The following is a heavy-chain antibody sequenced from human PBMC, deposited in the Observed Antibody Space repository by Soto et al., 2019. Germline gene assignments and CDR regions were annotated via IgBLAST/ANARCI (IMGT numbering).Heavy chain of an antibody. D-gene: IGHD2-15*01. J-gene: IGHJ4*02. CDR3: GRDPMDSTPIDL. Sequence: EVQLVESGGGLVQPGGSLRLSCVTSGLTFSSYWMHWVRQDPGKGLVWVACLSGDGTDTRYADSVKGRFSISRDNAKDTLYLQMNSLKDEDTAVYFCGRDPMDSTPIDLWGQGALVTVSS. CDR2: LSGDGTDT. CDR1: GLTFSSYW. V-gene: IGHV3-74*01.